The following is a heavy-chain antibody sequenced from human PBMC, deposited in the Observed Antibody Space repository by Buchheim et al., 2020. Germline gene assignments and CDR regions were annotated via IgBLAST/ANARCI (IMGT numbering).Heavy chain of an antibody. V-gene: IGHV4-39*07. CDR2: IYYSGST. CDR1: GGSISSSSYY. D-gene: IGHD4-17*01. Sequence: QLQLQESGPGLVKPSETLSLTCTVSGGSISSSSYYWGWIRQPPGKGLEWIGYIYYSGSTYYNPSLKSRVTISVDTSKNQFSLKLSSVTAADTAVYYCATRRRNTVTYSYYFDYWGQGTL. CDR3: ATRRRNTVTYSYYFDY. J-gene: IGHJ4*02.